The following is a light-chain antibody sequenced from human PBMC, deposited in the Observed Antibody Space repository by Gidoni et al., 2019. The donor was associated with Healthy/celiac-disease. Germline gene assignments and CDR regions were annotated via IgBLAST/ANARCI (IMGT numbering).Light chain of an antibody. CDR3: CSYAGSSTFYV. Sequence: QSALTQPASVSGSPGPSITISCTGTSSDVGSYNLVSWYQQHPGKAPKLMIYEGSKRPSGVSNRVSGSKSGNTASLTISGLQAEDEADYYCCSYAGSSTFYVFGTGTKVTVL. CDR2: EGS. V-gene: IGLV2-23*03. CDR1: SSDVGSYNL. J-gene: IGLJ1*01.